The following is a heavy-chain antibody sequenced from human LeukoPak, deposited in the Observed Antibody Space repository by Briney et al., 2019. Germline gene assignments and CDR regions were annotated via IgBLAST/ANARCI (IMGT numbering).Heavy chain of an antibody. CDR2: ISYDGSSK. Sequence: PGRSLRLSCAASGFTFSSYAMHWVRQAPGKGLEWVAVISYDGSSKYYADSVKGRFTISRDNSKNTLYLQMNSLRAEDTAVYYCASLHGYSYGNNWFDPWGQGTLVTVSS. D-gene: IGHD5-18*01. V-gene: IGHV3-30-3*01. CDR3: ASLHGYSYGNNWFDP. J-gene: IGHJ5*02. CDR1: GFTFSSYA.